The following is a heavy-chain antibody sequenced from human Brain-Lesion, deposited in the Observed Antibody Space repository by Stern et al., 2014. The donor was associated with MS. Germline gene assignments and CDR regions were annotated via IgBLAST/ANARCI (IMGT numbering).Heavy chain of an antibody. CDR3: ARGRVVPGFQYYATDV. D-gene: IGHD2-2*01. J-gene: IGHJ6*02. CDR1: GGSISSGGYY. V-gene: IGHV4-61*02. CDR2: IFNSGSP. Sequence: MQLVESGPGLVKPSQTLSLSCTVSGGSISSGGYYWSWIRQPAGKGLEWIGRIFNSGSPGYTPSLKSRVTISIDTSKTQFPRRLNSMTAADTAVYYCARGRVVPGFQYYATDVWGQGTTVIVSS.